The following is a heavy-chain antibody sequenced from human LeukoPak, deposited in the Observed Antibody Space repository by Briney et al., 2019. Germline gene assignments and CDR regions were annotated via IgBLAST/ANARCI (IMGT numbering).Heavy chain of an antibody. CDR2: ISSSSYI. V-gene: IGHV3-21*01. CDR3: ARDPDYDSLFDY. J-gene: IGHJ4*02. D-gene: IGHD3-22*01. CDR1: GLTFSSYS. Sequence: GGSLRLSCTASGLTFSSYSMNWVRQAPGKGLEWVSSISSSSYIYYADSVKGRFTISRDNAKNSLYLQMNSLRAEDTAVYYRARDPDYDSLFDYWGQGTLVTVSS.